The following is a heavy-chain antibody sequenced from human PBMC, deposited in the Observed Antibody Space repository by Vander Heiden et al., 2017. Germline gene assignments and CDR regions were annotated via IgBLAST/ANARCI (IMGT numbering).Heavy chain of an antibody. Sequence: QVQLVQSGAEVKKPGVSVKVSCKASGYTFTSYDINWVRQASGQGLEWIGWMNPNSGNTGYAQKFQGRVTMTRNTSISTAYMELSSLRSEDTAVYYCARRNQFYYDSSGYDYWGQGTLVTVSS. CDR2: MNPNSGNT. D-gene: IGHD3-22*01. V-gene: IGHV1-8*01. CDR1: GYTFTSYD. J-gene: IGHJ4*02. CDR3: ARRNQFYYDSSGYDY.